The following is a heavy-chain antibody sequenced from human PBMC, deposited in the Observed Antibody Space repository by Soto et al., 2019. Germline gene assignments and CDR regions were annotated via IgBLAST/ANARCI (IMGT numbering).Heavy chain of an antibody. J-gene: IGHJ4*02. D-gene: IGHD1-1*01. CDR2: ITGRDDSP. CDR3: AQDNPGPWNFDC. Sequence: GRALILHCASSRFTLRHYAMSCVRQARGKGLEGVAAITGRDDSPHYADTVMGRCTISRDNSQNTLFLQMDSLRAEDTALYYCAQDNPGPWNFDCWCQGT. V-gene: IGHV3-23*01. CDR1: RFTLRHYA.